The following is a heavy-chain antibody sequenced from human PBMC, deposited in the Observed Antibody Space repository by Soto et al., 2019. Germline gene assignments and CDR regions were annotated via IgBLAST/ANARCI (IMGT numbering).Heavy chain of an antibody. CDR3: ARGTTLAIFGYGVAA. D-gene: IGHD3-3*01. Sequence: QVQLEESGGGVVQPGRSLRLSCVGTGFTFSSYSMHWVRQAPGKGLEWVAVISNDGSNKYYAASVEGRITISRDNSKNPLYLQMDNPGGEDTALCYSARGTTLAIFGYGVAAWGQGATVTVSS. V-gene: IGHV3-30*04. J-gene: IGHJ6*02. CDR1: GFTFSSYS. CDR2: ISNDGSNK.